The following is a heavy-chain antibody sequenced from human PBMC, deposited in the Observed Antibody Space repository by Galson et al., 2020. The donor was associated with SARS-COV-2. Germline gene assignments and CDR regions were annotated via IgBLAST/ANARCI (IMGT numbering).Heavy chain of an antibody. CDR1: GGSISSYY. CDR2: IYYSGST. CDR3: AREVRGLTMVRGVIIGAYYFDY. Sequence: SETLSLTCTVSGGSISSYYWSWIRQPPGKGLEWIGYIYYSGSTNYNPSLKSRVTISVDTSKNQFSLKLSSVTAADTAVYYCAREVRGLTMVRGVIIGAYYFDYWGQGTLVTVSS. J-gene: IGHJ4*02. V-gene: IGHV4-59*13. D-gene: IGHD3-10*01.